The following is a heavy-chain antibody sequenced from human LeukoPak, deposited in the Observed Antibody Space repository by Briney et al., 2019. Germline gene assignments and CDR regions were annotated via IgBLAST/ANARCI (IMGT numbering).Heavy chain of an antibody. CDR2: TYYRSKWYN. Sequence: SQTLSLTCTISGDSVSSNSAAWNWIRQSPSRGLEWLGRTYYRSKWYNEYAVSLRGRITINADTSNIQFFLQLKSVTPEDTAVYYCARVPILLVGMAVAGGDAIDIWGQGMMVTVSS. D-gene: IGHD6-19*01. J-gene: IGHJ3*02. V-gene: IGHV6-1*01. CDR3: ARVPILLVGMAVAGGDAIDI. CDR1: GDSVSSNSAA.